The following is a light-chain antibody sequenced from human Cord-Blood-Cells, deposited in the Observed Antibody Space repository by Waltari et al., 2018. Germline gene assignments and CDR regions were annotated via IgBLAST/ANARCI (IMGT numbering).Light chain of an antibody. CDR2: RNN. Sequence: QSVLTQPPSASGTPGQRVTIPCSGSSSNIGSNYVYWYQQPPGTAPQLLIYRNNQRPSGVPDRFSGSKSGTSASLAISGLRSEDEADYYCAAWDDSLSGSWVFDGGTKLTVL. CDR1: SSNIGSNY. J-gene: IGLJ3*02. CDR3: AAWDDSLSGSWV. V-gene: IGLV1-47*01.